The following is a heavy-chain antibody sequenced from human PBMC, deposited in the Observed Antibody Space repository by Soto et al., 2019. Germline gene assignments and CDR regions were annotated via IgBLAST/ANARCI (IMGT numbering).Heavy chain of an antibody. CDR1: GFTFSSYA. Sequence: VQLLESGGGLVQPGGSLRLSCAASGFTFSSYAMSWVRQAPGTGLEWVSVISGSVGNTYYADSVKGRFTISRDNSKNTLYLQMSSLRGEDTAVYYCAKSRYGSERSSMDVWGQGTTVTGSS. CDR2: ISGSVGNT. V-gene: IGHV3-23*01. J-gene: IGHJ6*02. CDR3: AKSRYGSERSSMDV. D-gene: IGHD3-10*01.